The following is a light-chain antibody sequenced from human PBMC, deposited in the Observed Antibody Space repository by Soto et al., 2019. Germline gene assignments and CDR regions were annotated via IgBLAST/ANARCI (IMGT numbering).Light chain of an antibody. CDR3: PQLNSYPLT. J-gene: IGKJ4*01. CDR1: QGVANY. Sequence: DIQFTQSPSFLSASVGDRVTITCRASQGVANYFAWYRHKPGKAPKILIYAASTLQGGVPSRFSCSGAGTEFTRPISSLQPEDFSTDYCPQLNSYPLTFGGGTQVDIK. V-gene: IGKV1-9*01. CDR2: AAS.